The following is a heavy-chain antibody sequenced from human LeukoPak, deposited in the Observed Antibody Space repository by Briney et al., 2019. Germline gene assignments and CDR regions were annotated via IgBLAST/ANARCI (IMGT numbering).Heavy chain of an antibody. CDR1: GFTFDDYG. CDR2: INWNGGST. D-gene: IGHD6-13*01. J-gene: IGHJ4*02. CDR3: ARDLSSSWAPNY. Sequence: SGGSLRLSCAASGFTFDDYGMGWVRQAPGKGLEWVSGINWNGGSTGYADSVKGRFTISRDNAKNSLYLQMNSLRAEDTASYYCARDLSSSWAPNYWGQGTLVTVSS. V-gene: IGHV3-20*04.